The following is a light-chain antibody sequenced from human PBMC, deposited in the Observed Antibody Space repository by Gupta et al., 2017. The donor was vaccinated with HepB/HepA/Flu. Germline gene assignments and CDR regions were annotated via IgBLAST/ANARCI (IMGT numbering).Light chain of an antibody. CDR3: ISRGYISILLL. V-gene: IGLV3-19*01. CDR1: NLRRSY. J-gene: IGLJ3*02. Sequence: SSELTQDPAVSVALGQTVTITCPGDNLRRSYASWYQQKPGKAPLLVIYRGNNRPSGITDRFSGSNSENTASLTIAGHQAEEEASYYCISRGYISILLLFGGGTKLTVL. CDR2: RGN.